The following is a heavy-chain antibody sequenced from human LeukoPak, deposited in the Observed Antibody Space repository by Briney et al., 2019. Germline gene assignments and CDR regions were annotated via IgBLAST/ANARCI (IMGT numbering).Heavy chain of an antibody. V-gene: IGHV4-39*01. CDR1: GGSISSSSYY. D-gene: IGHD1-7*01. CDR2: IYYSGST. J-gene: IGHJ3*02. CDR3: GRKAGTTDVFNI. Sequence: SETLSLTCTVSGGSISSSSYYWGWIRQPPGKGLEWIGSIYYSGSTYYNPSLKSRVTISVDTSKNQFSLKLSSVTSADTAVYYGGRKAGTTDVFNIWGQGTMVTVSS.